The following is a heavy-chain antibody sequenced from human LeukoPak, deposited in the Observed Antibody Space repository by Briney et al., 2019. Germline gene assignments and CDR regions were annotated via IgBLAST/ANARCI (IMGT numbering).Heavy chain of an antibody. D-gene: IGHD3-10*01. CDR3: ARSRSSPGRSRDRDAFDI. V-gene: IGHV1-18*01. J-gene: IGHJ3*02. Sequence: ASVKVSCKASGYTFTSYGISWVRQAPGQGLEWMGWISAYNGNTNCAQKLQGRVTMTTDTSTSTAYMELRSLRSDDTAVYYCARSRSSPGRSRDRDAFDIWGQGAMVTVSS. CDR1: GYTFTSYG. CDR2: ISAYNGNT.